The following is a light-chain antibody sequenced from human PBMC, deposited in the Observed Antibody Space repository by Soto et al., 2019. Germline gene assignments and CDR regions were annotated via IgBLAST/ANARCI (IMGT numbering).Light chain of an antibody. CDR3: QQYGSSPLT. CDR2: GVS. CDR1: RSVSSSY. V-gene: IGKV3-20*01. Sequence: EIVLTQSPCTLSLSPGERATLSCRASRSVSSSYLAWYQQKPGQAPRLLIYGVSSRAAGIPDRFSGSGSGTDFTLTIIRLDPEDFAVYYCQQYGSSPLTFGGGTKVDIK. J-gene: IGKJ4*01.